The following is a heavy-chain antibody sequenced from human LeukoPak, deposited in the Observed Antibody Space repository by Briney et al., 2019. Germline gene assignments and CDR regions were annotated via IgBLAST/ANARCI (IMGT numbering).Heavy chain of an antibody. J-gene: IGHJ4*02. D-gene: IGHD4-17*01. V-gene: IGHV1-18*01. Sequence: GASVTVSFTASGYTFSDFGITWVRQAPGQGVEWMGWIGAYNDNTNYPQKFQGRVTLTTDTSTSTAYMELRSLTSDDTALYYCARAGAAVTMFFDFWGQGTLVTVSS. CDR2: IGAYNDNT. CDR3: ARAGAAVTMFFDF. CDR1: GYTFSDFG.